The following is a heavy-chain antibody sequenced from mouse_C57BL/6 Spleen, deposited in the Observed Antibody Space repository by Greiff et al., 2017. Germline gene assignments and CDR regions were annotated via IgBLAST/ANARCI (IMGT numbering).Heavy chain of an antibody. CDR3: AREGNYLDY. CDR2: IYPGSGNT. CDR1: GYSFTSYY. J-gene: IGHJ2*01. V-gene: IGHV1-66*01. Sequence: VKLMESGPELVKPGASVKISCKASGYSFTSYYIHWVKQRPGQGLEWIGWIYPGSGNTKYNEKFKGKATLTADTSSSTAYMQLSSLTSEDSAVYYCAREGNYLDYWGQGTTLTVSS.